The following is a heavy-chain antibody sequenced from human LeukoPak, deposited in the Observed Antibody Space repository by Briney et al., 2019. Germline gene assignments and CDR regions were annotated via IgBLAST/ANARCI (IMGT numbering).Heavy chain of an antibody. CDR3: ARESYYGSGSEGYFAY. CDR2: MYYSGST. CDR1: GDSISSYY. D-gene: IGHD3-10*01. J-gene: IGHJ4*02. Sequence: SETLSLTCTVSGDSISSYYWSWIRQPPGKGLEWLGNMYYSGSTNYNPSLKSRVTISVDTSKNQFSLKRSSVTAADTAVYYCARESYYGSGSEGYFAYWGQGTLVTVSS. V-gene: IGHV4-59*01.